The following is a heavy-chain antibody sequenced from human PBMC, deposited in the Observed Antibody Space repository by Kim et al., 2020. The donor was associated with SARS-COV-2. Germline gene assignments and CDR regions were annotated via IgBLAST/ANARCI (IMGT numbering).Heavy chain of an antibody. CDR3: ARDRIAAAGTIDY. Sequence: YTPSLKSRVTISVDTSKNQFSQKRSSVTAADTAVYYCARDRIAAAGTIDYWGQGTLVTVSS. D-gene: IGHD6-13*01. V-gene: IGHV4-31*02. J-gene: IGHJ4*02.